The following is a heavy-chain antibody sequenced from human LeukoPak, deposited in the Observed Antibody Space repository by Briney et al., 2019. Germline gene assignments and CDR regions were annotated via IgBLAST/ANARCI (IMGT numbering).Heavy chain of an antibody. D-gene: IGHD3-3*01. J-gene: IGHJ6*03. V-gene: IGHV3-13*01. CDR3: ARANSLYYDFWSGGGYMDV. CDR2: IGTAGDT. CDR1: GFTFSSYD. Sequence: GGSLRLSCAASGFTFSSYDMHWVRQATGKGLEWVSAIGTAGDTYYPGSVKGRFTISRENAKNSLYLQMNSLRAGDTAVYCCARANSLYYDFWSGGGYMDVWGKGTTVTVSS.